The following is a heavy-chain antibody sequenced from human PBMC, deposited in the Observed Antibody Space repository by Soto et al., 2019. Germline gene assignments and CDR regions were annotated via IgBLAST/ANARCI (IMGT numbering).Heavy chain of an antibody. V-gene: IGHV1-18*01. J-gene: IGHJ4*02. D-gene: IGHD3-22*01. Sequence: QVQLVQSGAEVKKPGASVKVSCKASGYTFTNYGISWVRQVPGQGLEWMGWISAYNGNTNYAQKLQDRVTMTTDTSTSTAYMEMRSLRSDDTAVYYCARSGYYDSSGRSFDYWVQGTLVTVSS. CDR3: ARSGYYDSSGRSFDY. CDR1: GYTFTNYG. CDR2: ISAYNGNT.